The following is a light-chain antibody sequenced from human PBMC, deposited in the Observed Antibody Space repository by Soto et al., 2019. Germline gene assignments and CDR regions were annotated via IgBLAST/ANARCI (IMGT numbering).Light chain of an antibody. Sequence: EIVMTQSPATLSVSPGERVTLSCRASESVSSNVAWYQQKPGQAPRLLIYHAITRATGIPARFSGSGSGTELTLTISSLQSEDFAIYHCQQYNNWPLTFGGGTKVEI. J-gene: IGKJ4*01. CDR2: HAI. CDR3: QQYNNWPLT. V-gene: IGKV3-15*01. CDR1: ESVSSN.